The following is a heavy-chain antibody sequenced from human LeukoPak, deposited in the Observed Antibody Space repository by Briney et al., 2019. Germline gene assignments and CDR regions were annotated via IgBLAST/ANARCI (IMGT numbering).Heavy chain of an antibody. CDR1: GFTFSSYG. CDR2: IWYDGSNK. J-gene: IGHJ4*02. Sequence: PGGSLRLSCAASGFTFSSYGMHWVRQAPGKGLEWVAVIWYDGSNKYYADSVKGRSTISRDNSKNTLYLQMNSLRAEDTAVYYCARDGTSWFFDYWGQGTLVTVSS. CDR3: ARDGTSWFFDY. D-gene: IGHD3/OR15-3a*01. V-gene: IGHV3-33*01.